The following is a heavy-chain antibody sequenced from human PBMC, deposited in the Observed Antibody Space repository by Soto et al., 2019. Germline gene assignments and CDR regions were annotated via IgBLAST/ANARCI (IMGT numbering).Heavy chain of an antibody. CDR1: GYTFTGYY. CDR3: ARDLDDIVVVPAALVTFDI. CDR2: ISAYNGNT. J-gene: IGHJ3*02. D-gene: IGHD2-2*01. Sequence: ASVKVSCKASGYTFTGYYMHWVRQAPGQGLEWMGWISAYNGNTNYAQKLQGRVTMTTDTSTSTAYMELRSLRSDDTAVYYCARDLDDIVVVPAALVTFDIWGQGTMVTVSS. V-gene: IGHV1-18*04.